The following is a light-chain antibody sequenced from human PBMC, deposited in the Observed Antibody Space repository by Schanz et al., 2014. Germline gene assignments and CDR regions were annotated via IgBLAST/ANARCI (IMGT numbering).Light chain of an antibody. CDR3: QQYGDSPYT. Sequence: EIVLTQSPGTLSLSPGERATLSCRASQSVSSTYLAWYQQKPGQAPRVLIYGASSRATGIPDRFSGSGSGTEFTLTVTRLEPEDSAVYYCQQYGDSPYTFGQGTKLEIK. J-gene: IGKJ2*01. CDR2: GAS. V-gene: IGKV3-20*01. CDR1: QSVSSTY.